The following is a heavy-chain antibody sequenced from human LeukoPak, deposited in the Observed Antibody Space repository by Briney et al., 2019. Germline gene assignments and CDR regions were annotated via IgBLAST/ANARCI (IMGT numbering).Heavy chain of an antibody. CDR1: GYIFTDYA. D-gene: IGHD4-17*01. CDR2: MNAGNGNT. Sequence: ASVKVSCKASGYIFTDYAIHWLRQAPGQRPEWMGWMNAGNGNTKYSQKFQGRITLIRDKSTSTAYMELSSLRSEDTAVYYCARIGARRDYGDYYYYYMDVWGKGTTVTVSS. V-gene: IGHV1-3*01. J-gene: IGHJ6*03. CDR3: ARIGARRDYGDYYYYYMDV.